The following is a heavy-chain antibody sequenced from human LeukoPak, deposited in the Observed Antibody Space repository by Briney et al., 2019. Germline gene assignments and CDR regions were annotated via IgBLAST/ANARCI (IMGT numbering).Heavy chain of an antibody. V-gene: IGHV4-34*01. CDR3: ARGPVTYYDILTGYEREPTFDH. CDR1: GGSFSGYY. D-gene: IGHD3-9*01. CDR2: INHSRST. J-gene: IGHJ4*02. Sequence: SETLSLTCAVYGGSFSGYYWSWIRQPPGKGLEWIGEINHSRSTNYNPSLKSRVTISVDTSKNQFSLKLSSVTAADTAVYYCARGPVTYYDILTGYEREPTFDHWGQGTLVTVSS.